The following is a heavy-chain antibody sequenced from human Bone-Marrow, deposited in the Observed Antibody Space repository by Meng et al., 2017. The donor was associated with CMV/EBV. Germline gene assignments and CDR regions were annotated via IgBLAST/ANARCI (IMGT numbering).Heavy chain of an antibody. J-gene: IGHJ6*02. CDR1: GYTFTSYG. Sequence: ASVKVSCKASGYTFTSYGISWVRQAPGQGLEWMGWISAYNGNTNYAQKLQGRVTMTTDTSTSTAYMELRSLRSDDTGVYYCARTIIVVVPAAMQQTYYYYGMDVWGQGTTVTGSS. D-gene: IGHD2-2*01. CDR2: ISAYNGNT. CDR3: ARTIIVVVPAAMQQTYYYYGMDV. V-gene: IGHV1-18*01.